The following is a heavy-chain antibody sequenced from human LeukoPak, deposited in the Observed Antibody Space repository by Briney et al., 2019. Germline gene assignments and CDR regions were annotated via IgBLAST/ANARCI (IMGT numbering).Heavy chain of an antibody. CDR3: ARDQGGYSYGNPYFDY. Sequence: SETLSLTCTVSGGSVSGYYWSWIRQHPGKGLEWIGYIYYSGSNYYNPSLKSRVTISVDTSKNQFSLKLSSVTAADTAVYYCARDQGGYSYGNPYFDYWGQGTLVTVSS. CDR2: IYYSGSN. D-gene: IGHD5-18*01. CDR1: GGSVSGYY. J-gene: IGHJ4*02. V-gene: IGHV4-31*03.